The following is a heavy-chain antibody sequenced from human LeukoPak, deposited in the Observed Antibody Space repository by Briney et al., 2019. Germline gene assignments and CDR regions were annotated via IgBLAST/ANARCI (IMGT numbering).Heavy chain of an antibody. CDR1: GYSFTGHY. CDR2: INPKSGGT. Sequence: APVKVSCKASGYSFTGHYMHWVRQAPGQGLEWMGWINPKSGGTNYAQKFQGRVTMTRDTSISTAYMDMSSLRSDGTAVYYCARNLWFGESSDAFDMWGQGTMVTVSS. J-gene: IGHJ3*02. CDR3: ARNLWFGESSDAFDM. V-gene: IGHV1-2*02. D-gene: IGHD3-10*01.